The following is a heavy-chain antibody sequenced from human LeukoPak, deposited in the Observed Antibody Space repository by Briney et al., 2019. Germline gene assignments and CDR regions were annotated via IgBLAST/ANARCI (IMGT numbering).Heavy chain of an antibody. V-gene: IGHV3-48*04. CDR2: ISPNGQNI. CDR1: GLTFSIHW. CDR3: ATESGWLFDY. D-gene: IGHD5-12*01. Sequence: PGGSLRLSCAASGLTFSIHWMNWVRQAPGKGMEWVAYISPNGQNIHYADSVKGRSTISRDNAKNSLFLQVNSLRAEDTAVYYCATESGWLFDYWGQGTLVTVSS. J-gene: IGHJ4*02.